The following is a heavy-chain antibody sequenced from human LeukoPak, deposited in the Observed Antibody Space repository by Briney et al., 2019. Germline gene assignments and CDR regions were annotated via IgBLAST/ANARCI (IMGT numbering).Heavy chain of an antibody. V-gene: IGHV4-31*03. J-gene: IGHJ4*02. CDR1: GDSISSVEYY. CDR3: ARNDYGDLYQFDS. CDR2: IHSSGSS. Sequence: PSQTLSLTCTVSGDSISSVEYYWSWVRQHPGQGLEWIGYIHSSGSSYYNPSLTSRVTMSVDTWDNKFSLNLKSVTAADTAIYYCARNDYGDLYQFDSRGQGALITVSS. D-gene: IGHD3-16*01.